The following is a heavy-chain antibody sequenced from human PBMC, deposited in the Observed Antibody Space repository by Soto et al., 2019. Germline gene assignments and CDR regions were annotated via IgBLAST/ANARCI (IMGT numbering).Heavy chain of an antibody. CDR3: ARLVASETGYGMDV. V-gene: IGHV3-21*06. J-gene: IGHJ6*02. D-gene: IGHD3-9*01. CDR1: GFIFSSHN. CDR2: ITGSSSYI. Sequence: LRLSCAASGFIFSSHNMNGVRQAPGKGLEWVSSITGSSSYIFYADSVKGRFTISRDNAKNTVYLQVNSLRAEDTGVYYCARLVASETGYGMDVWGQGTTVTVSS.